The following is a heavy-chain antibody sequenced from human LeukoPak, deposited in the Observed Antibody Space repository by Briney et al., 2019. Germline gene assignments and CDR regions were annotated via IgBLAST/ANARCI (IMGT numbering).Heavy chain of an antibody. D-gene: IGHD3-10*02. J-gene: IGHJ4*02. CDR1: GYSFTNYW. CDR3: ARFVRGVIHYFDY. Sequence: GESLKISCKGSGYSFTNYWIGWVRRMPGKGLGWMGIIYPGDSDTRSSPSFQGPVTISAANSISTAYLQWSSLKASDTARYYCARFVRGVIHYFDYWGQGTLVTVSS. V-gene: IGHV5-51*01. CDR2: IYPGDSDT.